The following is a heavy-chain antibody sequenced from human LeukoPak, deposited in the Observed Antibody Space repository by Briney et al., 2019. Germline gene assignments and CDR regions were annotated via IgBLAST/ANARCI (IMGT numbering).Heavy chain of an antibody. Sequence: PGGSLRLSCAASGFAFSSFSMNWVRQAPGKGLDWVSSIGSTPSYIYYADSVKGRFTISRDNAKNSLYLQMNSLRVDDTAVYFCARDSHYYDSSGYYPLADYWGQGTLATVSS. CDR2: IGSTPSYI. D-gene: IGHD3-22*01. CDR1: GFAFSSFS. CDR3: ARDSHYYDSSGYYPLADY. V-gene: IGHV3-21*01. J-gene: IGHJ4*02.